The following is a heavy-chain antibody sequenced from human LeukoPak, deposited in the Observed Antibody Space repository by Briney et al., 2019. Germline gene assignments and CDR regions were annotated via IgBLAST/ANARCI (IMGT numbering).Heavy chain of an antibody. CDR2: ISSNGGST. J-gene: IGHJ4*02. Sequence: PGGSLRLSCSASRFCFSASLMFWVRQAPGKGLEYVSAISSNGGSTYHPDTVHGRFTISRDNSKNSLYLDMSSLRTEDTAVYYCVKDNGQGGFDYWGQGTLVTVSS. CDR1: RFCFSASL. D-gene: IGHD3-16*01. CDR3: VKDNGQGGFDY. V-gene: IGHV3-64D*09.